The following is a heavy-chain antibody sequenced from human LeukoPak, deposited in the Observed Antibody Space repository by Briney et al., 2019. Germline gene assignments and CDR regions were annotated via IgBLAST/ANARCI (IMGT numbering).Heavy chain of an antibody. Sequence: GESLKISCKGSGYYFNNYWISWVRQMPGKGLEWMGRIDPRDSYSNYSPSFQGHVTISADRSISTAYLQWSSLKASDTAMYFCAREGTHYYDDSGYYPFDYWGQGTLVTVSS. D-gene: IGHD3-22*01. CDR2: IDPRDSYS. CDR3: AREGTHYYDDSGYYPFDY. V-gene: IGHV5-10-1*01. J-gene: IGHJ4*02. CDR1: GYYFNNYW.